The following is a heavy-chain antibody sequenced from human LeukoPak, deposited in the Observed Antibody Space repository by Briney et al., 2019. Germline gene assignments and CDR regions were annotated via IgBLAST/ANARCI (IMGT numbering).Heavy chain of an antibody. Sequence: PSETLSLTCTVSGGSISSSSYYWGWIRQPPGKGLEWIGSIYYSGSTYYNPSLKSRVTISVDTSKNQFSLMLSSVTAADTAVYYCARNLMMATKRFDAFDIWGQGTMVTVSS. CDR1: GGSISSSSYY. CDR2: IYYSGST. J-gene: IGHJ3*02. D-gene: IGHD5-24*01. V-gene: IGHV4-39*07. CDR3: ARNLMMATKRFDAFDI.